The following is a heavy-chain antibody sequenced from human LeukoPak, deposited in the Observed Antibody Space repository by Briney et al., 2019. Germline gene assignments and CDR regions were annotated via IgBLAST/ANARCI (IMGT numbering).Heavy chain of an antibody. D-gene: IGHD3-3*01. CDR1: GGSFSGYY. CDR3: ARGSSNDFWSGYYRYYYGMDV. J-gene: IGHJ6*02. V-gene: IGHV4-34*01. Sequence: PSETLSLTCAVYGGSFSGYYWSWIRQPPGKGLEWIGEINHSGSTNYNPSLKSRVTISVDTSKNQFSLKLSSVTAADTAVYYCARGSSNDFWSGYYRYYYGMDVRGQGTTVTVSS. CDR2: INHSGST.